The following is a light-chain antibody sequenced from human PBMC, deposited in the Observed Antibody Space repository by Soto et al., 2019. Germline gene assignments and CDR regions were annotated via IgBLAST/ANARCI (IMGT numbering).Light chain of an antibody. CDR3: QQYHTWPIT. Sequence: EILMTQSPATLSVSPGERATLSCRASQRVSNDFAWYQQKPGQAPRLLISGASTGATGIPARFSGSGSGTEFTLTISSLQSEDCEIYYCQQYHTWPITFGGGTKVDIK. V-gene: IGKV3-15*01. CDR2: GAS. J-gene: IGKJ4*01. CDR1: QRVSND.